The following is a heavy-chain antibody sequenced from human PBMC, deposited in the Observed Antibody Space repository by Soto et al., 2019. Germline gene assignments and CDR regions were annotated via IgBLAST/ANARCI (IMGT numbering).Heavy chain of an antibody. D-gene: IGHD6-19*01. CDR3: ARAGASGWYGQHAFDI. CDR1: GFTFSSYA. CDR2: IICSGGST. V-gene: IGHV3-23*01. Sequence: PGGSLRLSCAASGFTFSSYAMSWVRQAPGKGLEWVSAIICSGGSTYYADSVKGLFTISRHNSKNTLYLQMNSLRAEDTAVYYCARAGASGWYGQHAFDIWGQGTMVTVSS. J-gene: IGHJ3*02.